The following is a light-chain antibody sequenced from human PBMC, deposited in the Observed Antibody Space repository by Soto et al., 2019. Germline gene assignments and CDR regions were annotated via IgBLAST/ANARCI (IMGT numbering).Light chain of an antibody. V-gene: IGLV2-14*01. CDR1: SSDVGGYNY. CDR3: SSYTRRNTLVL. J-gene: IGLJ2*01. Sequence: QSALTQPASVSGSPGQSITISCTGTSSDVGGYNYVSWYQQHPGKAPKLMIYEVSNRPSGVSNRFSGSKSGNTASLTISGLQAEDEADYSCSSYTRRNTLVLFGGGTQLTVL. CDR2: EVS.